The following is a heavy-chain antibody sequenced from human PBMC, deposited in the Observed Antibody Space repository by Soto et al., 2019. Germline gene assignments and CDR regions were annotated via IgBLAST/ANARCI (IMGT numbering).Heavy chain of an antibody. D-gene: IGHD2-2*01. V-gene: IGHV4-30-4*01. CDR2: IYYSGST. Sequence: SETLSLTCTVSGGSISSCDYYWSWIRQPPGKGLEWIGYIYYSGSTYYNPSLKSRVTISVDTSKNQFSLKLSSVTAADTAVYYCAREAVGYCISTSCRDAFDIWGQGTMVTVSS. J-gene: IGHJ3*02. CDR1: GGSISSCDYY. CDR3: AREAVGYCISTSCRDAFDI.